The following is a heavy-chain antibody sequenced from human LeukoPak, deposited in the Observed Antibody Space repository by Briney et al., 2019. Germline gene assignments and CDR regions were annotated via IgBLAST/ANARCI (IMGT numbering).Heavy chain of an antibody. CDR2: ISSSSSYT. J-gene: IGHJ4*02. CDR1: GFTFSSYS. CDR3: ARGCGGDCYPFRDY. Sequence: GGSLRLSCATSGFTFSSYSMNWVRQAPGKGLEGVSSISSSSSYTYYADSVKGRFTISRDNAKNSLYLQMSSLSAEDTAVYYCARGCGGDCYPFRDYWGQGTLVTVSS. D-gene: IGHD2-21*02. V-gene: IGHV3-21*06.